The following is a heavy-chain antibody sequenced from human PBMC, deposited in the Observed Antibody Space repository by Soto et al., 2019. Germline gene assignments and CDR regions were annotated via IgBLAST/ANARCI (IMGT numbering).Heavy chain of an antibody. Sequence: EVQLVESGGGLIQPGGSLRLSCAASGFTVSSKYMTWVRQAPGKGLEWVSVIYGGGTTYYADSVKGRFNISRDNSKNTVYLQVNSLRAEDTAVYYCVQITGWPGFDFWGQGTLVTVSS. CDR2: IYGGGTT. CDR3: VQITGWPGFDF. D-gene: IGHD6-19*01. CDR1: GFTVSSKY. V-gene: IGHV3-53*01. J-gene: IGHJ4*02.